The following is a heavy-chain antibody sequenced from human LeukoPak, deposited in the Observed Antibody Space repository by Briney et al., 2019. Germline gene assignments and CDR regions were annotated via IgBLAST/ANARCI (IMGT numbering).Heavy chain of an antibody. CDR1: GYRFTTYY. CDR2: INPSGGST. J-gene: IGHJ4*02. V-gene: IGHV1-46*01. CDR3: ARDQEGFDY. Sequence: ASVTVSCKASGYRFTTYYLNWVRQAPGQGLEWMGVINPSGGSTSYAQKFQGRVTVTRDTSTSTVHMELSGLRSEDTAVYYCARDQEGFDYWGQGTLVTVSS.